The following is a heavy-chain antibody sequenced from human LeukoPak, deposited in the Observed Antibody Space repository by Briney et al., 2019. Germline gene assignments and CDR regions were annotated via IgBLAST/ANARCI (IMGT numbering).Heavy chain of an antibody. D-gene: IGHD5-18*01. V-gene: IGHV3-30*04. CDR2: ISYDGSNK. J-gene: IGHJ4*02. Sequence: GGSLRLSCAASGFTFSSYAMHWVRQAPGKGLEWVAVISYDGSNKYYADSVKGRFTISRDNSKNTLYLQMNSLRAEDTAVYYCAKDLGGYSYAYFDYWGQGTLVTVSS. CDR3: AKDLGGYSYAYFDY. CDR1: GFTFSSYA.